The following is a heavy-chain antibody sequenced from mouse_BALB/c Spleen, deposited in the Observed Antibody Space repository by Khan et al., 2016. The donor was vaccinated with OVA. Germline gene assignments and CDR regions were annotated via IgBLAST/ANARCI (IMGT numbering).Heavy chain of an antibody. D-gene: IGHD1-1*01. V-gene: IGHV3-2*02. J-gene: IGHJ2*01. CDR3: ARVYGGDFDY. Sequence: VQLKQSGPGLVKPSQSLSLICTVTGYSITSDYAWNWIRKFPGNKLEWMGFISYSGNNNYNPSLKRRISITRDTSKNQFFLHLNSVTTEDTATYYCARVYGGDFDYWGQGTTLTVSS. CDR2: ISYSGNN. CDR1: GYSITSDYA.